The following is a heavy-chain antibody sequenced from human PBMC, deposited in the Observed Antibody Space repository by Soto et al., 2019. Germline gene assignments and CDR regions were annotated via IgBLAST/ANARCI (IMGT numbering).Heavy chain of an antibody. V-gene: IGHV4-31*02. CDR2: IYYSGST. CDR3: AIFLRGYDYGLDV. Sequence: SETLSLTCSVSGGSIRNGSFYLSWIRQHPGKGLEWIGYIYYSGSTFYNPSLKSRLTISVDTSKNQFSLKLSSVTAADTAIYYCAIFLRGYDYGLDVWGQGTTVTVSS. D-gene: IGHD3-16*01. J-gene: IGHJ6*02. CDR1: GGSIRNGSFY.